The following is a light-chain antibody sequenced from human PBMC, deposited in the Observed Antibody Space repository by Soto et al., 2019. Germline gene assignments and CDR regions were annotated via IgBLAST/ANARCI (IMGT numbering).Light chain of an antibody. CDR1: HSVSSS. V-gene: IGKV3-20*01. J-gene: IGKJ4*01. CDR3: QQYGTSPLT. Sequence: EVVMTQSPATLSVSPGERATLSCRASHSVSSSLAWYQQKPDQAPRLLIFGASNRATGIPDRFSGSGSGTDFALSISRLEPEDFAVYYCQQYGTSPLTFGGGARLEVK. CDR2: GAS.